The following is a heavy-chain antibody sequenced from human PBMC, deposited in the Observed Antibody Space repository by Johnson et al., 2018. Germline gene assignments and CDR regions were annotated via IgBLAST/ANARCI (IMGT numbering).Heavy chain of an antibody. Sequence: QVQLQESGPGLEKPSETLSLTCNVSGGSISSSTYYWGWIRQPPGKGLEWIGSIYYSGNTYYNPSLKSRVTISVDTSKNQFSLKLSSVTAADTAIYYCARDLSSSYYYYMDVGGKGTTVTVSS. CDR1: GGSISSSTYY. V-gene: IGHV4-39*07. D-gene: IGHD6-6*01. CDR2: IYYSGNT. CDR3: ARDLSSSYYYYMDV. J-gene: IGHJ6*03.